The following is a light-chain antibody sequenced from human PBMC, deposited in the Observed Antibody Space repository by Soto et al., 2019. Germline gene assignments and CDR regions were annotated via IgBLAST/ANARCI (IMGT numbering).Light chain of an antibody. J-gene: IGLJ2*01. CDR1: NSDVGAYNY. CDR2: EVS. CDR3: SSYTSSSTPWV. Sequence: QSALIQPASVSGSPGQSITISCTGTNSDVGAYNYVSWYQQHPGKAPKLMIYEVSNRPSGVSNRFSGSKSGNTASLTISGLQAEDEADYYCSSYTSSSTPWVFGGGTKVTVL. V-gene: IGLV2-14*01.